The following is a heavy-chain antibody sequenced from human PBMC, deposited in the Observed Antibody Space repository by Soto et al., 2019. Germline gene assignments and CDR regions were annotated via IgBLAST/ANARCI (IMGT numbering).Heavy chain of an antibody. Sequence: SGPTLVNPTQTLTLTCTFSGFSLSTSGVGVGWIRQPPGKALEWLALIYWDDDKRYSPSLKSRLTITKDTSKNHVVLTMTDMDPVDTATYYCARYVVVVAATLNWFDPWGQGTLVTVSS. J-gene: IGHJ5*02. CDR3: ARYVVVVAATLNWFDP. CDR1: GFSLSTSGVG. D-gene: IGHD2-15*01. CDR2: IYWDDDK. V-gene: IGHV2-5*02.